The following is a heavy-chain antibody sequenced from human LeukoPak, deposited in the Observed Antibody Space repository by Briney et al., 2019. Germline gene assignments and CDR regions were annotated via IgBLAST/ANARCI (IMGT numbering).Heavy chain of an antibody. D-gene: IGHD2-15*01. CDR1: GGTFSSYA. CDR2: IIPIFGTA. J-gene: IGHJ4*02. CDR3: ARDCSGGSCYFY. V-gene: IGHV1-69*01. Sequence: SVTVSCKASGGTFSSYAISWVRQAPGQGLEWMGGIIPIFGTANYAQKFPGRVTITADESTSTAYMELSSLRSEDTAVYYCARDCSGGSCYFYWGQGTLVTVSS.